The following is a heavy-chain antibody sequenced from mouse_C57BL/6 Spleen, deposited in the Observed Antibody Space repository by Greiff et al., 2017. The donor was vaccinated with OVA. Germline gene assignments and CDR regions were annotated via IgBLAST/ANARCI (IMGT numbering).Heavy chain of an antibody. V-gene: IGHV5-4*01. Sequence: EVQRVESGGGLVKPGGSLKLSCAASGFTFSSYAMSWVRQTPEKRLEWVATISDGGSYTYYPDNVKGRFTISRDNAKNNLYLQMGHLKSEDTAMYYCARGPSITTYFDYWGQGTTLTVSS. D-gene: IGHD1-1*01. J-gene: IGHJ2*01. CDR3: ARGPSITTYFDY. CDR1: GFTFSSYA. CDR2: ISDGGSYT.